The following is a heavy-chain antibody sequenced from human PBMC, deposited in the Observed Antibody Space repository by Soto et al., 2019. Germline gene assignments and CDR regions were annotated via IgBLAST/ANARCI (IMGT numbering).Heavy chain of an antibody. D-gene: IGHD6-13*01. Sequence: PSESMSLTCTVSGGSISSGGYYWSWIRQPPGKGLEWIGYIYYSGSTYYNPSLKSRVTISVDTSKNQFSLKLSSVTAADTAVYYCAREGYGIGNWFDPWGQGTLVTVSS. CDR3: AREGYGIGNWFDP. V-gene: IGHV4-30-4*01. CDR1: GGSISSGGYY. J-gene: IGHJ5*01. CDR2: IYYSGST.